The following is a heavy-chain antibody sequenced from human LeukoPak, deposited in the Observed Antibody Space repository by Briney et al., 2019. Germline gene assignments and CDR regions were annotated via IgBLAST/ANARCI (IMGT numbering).Heavy chain of an antibody. CDR1: GFTCDDYA. J-gene: IGHJ4*02. CDR3: ASQEVAGDDY. D-gene: IGHD6-19*01. CDR2: ISWNSGSI. V-gene: IGHV3-9*01. Sequence: PGRSLRLSCAASGFTCDDYAMHWVRQAPGKGLEWVSGISWNSGSIGYADSVKGRFTISRDNAKNSLYLQMNSLRAEDTALYYCASQEVAGDDYWGQGTLVTVSS.